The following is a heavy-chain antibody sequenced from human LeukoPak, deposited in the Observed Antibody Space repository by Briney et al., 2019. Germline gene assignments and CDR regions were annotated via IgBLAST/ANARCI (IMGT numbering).Heavy chain of an antibody. V-gene: IGHV4-59*01. Sequence: SETLSLTCTVSGGSISSYYWSWIRQPPGKGLEWIGYIYYSGSTNYNPSLKSRVTISVDTSKNQFSLKLSSVTAADTAMYYCARDTDWFDPWGQGTLVTVSS. J-gene: IGHJ5*02. CDR1: GGSISSYY. CDR3: ARDTDWFDP. CDR2: IYYSGST.